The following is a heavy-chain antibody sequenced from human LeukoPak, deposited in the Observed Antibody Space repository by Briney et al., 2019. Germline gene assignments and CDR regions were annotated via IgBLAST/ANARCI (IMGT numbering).Heavy chain of an antibody. CDR2: IYYSGST. J-gene: IGHJ3*02. Sequence: SETLSLTCAVYGGSFSGYYWSWIRQPPGKGLEWIGYIYYSGSTNYNPSLKSRVTISVDTSKNQFSLKLSSVTAADTAVYYCARDRYYTNDAFDIWGQGTMVTVSS. V-gene: IGHV4-59*01. D-gene: IGHD2/OR15-2a*01. CDR1: GGSFSGYY. CDR3: ARDRYYTNDAFDI.